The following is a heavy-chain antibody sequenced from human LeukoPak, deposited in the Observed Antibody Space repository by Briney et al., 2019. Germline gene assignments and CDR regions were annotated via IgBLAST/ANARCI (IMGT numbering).Heavy chain of an antibody. V-gene: IGHV4-59*08. CDR3: ARQVRGDGDYLPYWYFDL. D-gene: IGHD4-17*01. Sequence: SETLSLTCTVSGGSISSYYWSWIRQPPGKGLEWIGYIYYSGSTNYNPSLKSRVTISVDTSKNQFSLKLSSVTAADTAVYYCARQVRGDGDYLPYWYFDLWGRGTLVTVSS. J-gene: IGHJ2*01. CDR1: GGSISSYY. CDR2: IYYSGST.